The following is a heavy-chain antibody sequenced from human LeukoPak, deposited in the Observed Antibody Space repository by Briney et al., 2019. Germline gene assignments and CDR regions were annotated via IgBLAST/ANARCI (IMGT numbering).Heavy chain of an antibody. CDR1: GGSINNYY. D-gene: IGHD5-24*01. CDR2: IYYSGST. CDR3: ARDRGRDGYYMDV. V-gene: IGHV4-59*01. J-gene: IGHJ6*03. Sequence: SETLSLTCTVSGGSINNYYWSWIRQPPGKGLEWIGYIYYSGSTNYNPSLKSRVTISVDTSKNQFSLKLSSVTAADTAVYYCARDRGRDGYYMDVWGKGTTVTISS.